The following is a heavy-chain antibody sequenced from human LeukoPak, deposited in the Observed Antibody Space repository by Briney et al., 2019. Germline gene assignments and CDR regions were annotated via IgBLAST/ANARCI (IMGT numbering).Heavy chain of an antibody. CDR1: GYTFTSYY. CDR3: ASGKRGGELLPPYYYYYGMDV. CDR2: IIPILGIA. Sequence: ASVKVSCKASGYTFTSYYMHWVRQATGQGLQWMGRIIPILGIANYAQKFQGRVTITADISTSTAYMELSSLRSEDTAVYYCASGKRGGELLPPYYYYYGMDVWGQGTTVTVSS. V-gene: IGHV1-69*02. D-gene: IGHD3-10*01. J-gene: IGHJ6*02.